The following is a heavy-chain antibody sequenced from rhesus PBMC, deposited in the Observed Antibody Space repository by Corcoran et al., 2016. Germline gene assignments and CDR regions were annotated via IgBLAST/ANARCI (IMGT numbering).Heavy chain of an antibody. CDR3: ARDGDYSGSYFLNYYGLDS. D-gene: IGHD3-16*01. CDR2: IDSSGST. J-gene: IGHJ6*01. Sequence: QLQLQESGPGLVKPSETLSLTCAVSGGSISGYWWSWIRQPPGKGLEWIGRIDSSGSTDYNPPLKSRVTISRDTAKNQFSLKLSSVTAADTAVYYCARDGDYSGSYFLNYYGLDSWGQGVVVTVSS. CDR1: GGSISGYW. V-gene: IGHV4-160*01.